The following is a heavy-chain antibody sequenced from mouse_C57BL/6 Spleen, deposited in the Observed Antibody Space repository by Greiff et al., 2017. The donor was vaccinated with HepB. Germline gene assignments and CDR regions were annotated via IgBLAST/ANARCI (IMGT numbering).Heavy chain of an antibody. V-gene: IGHV5-6*01. CDR3: ARQEGITTVVAPGAMDY. CDR1: GFTFSSYG. Sequence: EVQLVESGGDLVKPGGSLKLSCAASGFTFSSYGMSWVRQTPDKRLEWVATISSGGSYTYYPDSVKGRFTISRDNAKNTLYLQMSSLKSEDTAMYYGARQEGITTVVAPGAMDYWGQGTSVTVSS. D-gene: IGHD1-1*01. CDR2: ISSGGSYT. J-gene: IGHJ4*01.